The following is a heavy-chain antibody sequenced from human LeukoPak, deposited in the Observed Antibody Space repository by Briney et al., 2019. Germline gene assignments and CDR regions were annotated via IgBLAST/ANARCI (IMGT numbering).Heavy chain of an antibody. CDR3: ARHGSSWYYFDY. CDR2: IYYSGNT. Sequence: SETLSRTCTVSGGSISSSSYYWGWIRQPPGKGREWIGSIYYSGNTYYNPSLKSRVTISVDTSKNQFSLKLSSVTAADTAVYYCARHGSSWYYFDYWGQGTLVTVSS. CDR1: GGSISSSSYY. J-gene: IGHJ4*02. V-gene: IGHV4-39*01. D-gene: IGHD6-13*01.